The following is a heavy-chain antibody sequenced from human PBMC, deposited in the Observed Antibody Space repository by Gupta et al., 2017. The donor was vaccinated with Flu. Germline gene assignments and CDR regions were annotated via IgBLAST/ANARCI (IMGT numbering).Heavy chain of an antibody. CDR2: INRDGSVR. J-gene: IGHJ5*01. Sequence: FTLSDYWVSWVRQAPGKGPELVANINRDGSVRNFMDFVRGRFTISRDNAKNAVYFQMNRLRVDDTAVYYCAREVGSGDYDSWGQGTLVTVSS. D-gene: IGHD4-17*01. CDR3: AREVGSGDYDS. V-gene: IGHV3-7*01. CDR1: FTLSDYW.